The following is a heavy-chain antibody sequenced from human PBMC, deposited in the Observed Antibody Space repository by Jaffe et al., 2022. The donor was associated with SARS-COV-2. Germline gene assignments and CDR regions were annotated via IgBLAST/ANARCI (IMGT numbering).Heavy chain of an antibody. J-gene: IGHJ6*02. Sequence: EVQLVESGGGLVQPGGSLRLSCAASGFTFSDHYMDWVRQAPGKGLEWVGRTRNKANSYTTEYAASVKGRFTISRDDSKNSLYLQMNSLKTEDTAVYYCARDQSYGGNSDYYGMDVWGQGTTVTVSS. CDR1: GFTFSDHY. V-gene: IGHV3-72*01. D-gene: IGHD4-17*01. CDR3: ARDQSYGGNSDYYGMDV. CDR2: TRNKANSYTT.